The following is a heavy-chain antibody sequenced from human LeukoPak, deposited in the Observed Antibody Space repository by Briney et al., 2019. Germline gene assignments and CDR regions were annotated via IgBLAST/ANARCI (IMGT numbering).Heavy chain of an antibody. CDR3: ATDRGARDY. Sequence: PGGSLRLSCAASGFTFSSYGMHWVRQAPGKGLEWVGRIKSKSDGATTDYSAPVKGRFAISRDDSKNMLYLYMNSLKTEDTAVYYCATDRGARDYWGQGTLVTVSS. CDR2: IKSKSDGATT. D-gene: IGHD4/OR15-4a*01. J-gene: IGHJ4*02. V-gene: IGHV3-15*01. CDR1: GFTFSSYG.